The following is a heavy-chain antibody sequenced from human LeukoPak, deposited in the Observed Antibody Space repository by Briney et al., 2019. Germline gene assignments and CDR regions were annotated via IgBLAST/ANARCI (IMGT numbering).Heavy chain of an antibody. Sequence: GRSLRLSCASSGFTFDDYAMHWVPHAPGKGLEWVSGISWNSGSIVYADSVKGRFTISRDNAKNSLYLQMNSLRAEDTALYYCASGWSLDFCGQGTLVTVSS. V-gene: IGHV3-9*01. CDR1: GFTFDDYA. CDR2: ISWNSGSI. CDR3: ASGWSLDF. J-gene: IGHJ4*02. D-gene: IGHD6-19*01.